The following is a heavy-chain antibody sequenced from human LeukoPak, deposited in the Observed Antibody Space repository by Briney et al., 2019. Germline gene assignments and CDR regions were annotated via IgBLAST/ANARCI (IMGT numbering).Heavy chain of an antibody. D-gene: IGHD3-10*01. Sequence: ASVKVSCKASGGTFSSYAISWVRQAPGQGLEWMGGIIPIFGTANSAQKFQGRVTITADESTSTAYMELSSLRSEDTAVYYCARGRPYGSGSYSDYWGQGTLVTVSS. CDR2: IIPIFGTA. CDR3: ARGRPYGSGSYSDY. V-gene: IGHV1-69*13. CDR1: GGTFSSYA. J-gene: IGHJ4*02.